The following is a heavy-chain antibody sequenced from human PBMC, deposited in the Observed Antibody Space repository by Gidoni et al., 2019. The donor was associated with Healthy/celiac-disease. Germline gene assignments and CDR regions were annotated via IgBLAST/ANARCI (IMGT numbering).Heavy chain of an antibody. V-gene: IGHV3-9*01. Sequence: EVQLVESGGGLVQPGRSLRLSCAASGFTFDDYAMHWVRQAPGKGLEWVSGSSWNSGSIGYADSVKGRFTISRDNAKNSLYLQMNRLRAEDTALYYCAKGDSSGKYFDYWGQGTLVTVSS. CDR1: GFTFDDYA. D-gene: IGHD3-22*01. J-gene: IGHJ4*02. CDR2: SSWNSGSI. CDR3: AKGDSSGKYFDY.